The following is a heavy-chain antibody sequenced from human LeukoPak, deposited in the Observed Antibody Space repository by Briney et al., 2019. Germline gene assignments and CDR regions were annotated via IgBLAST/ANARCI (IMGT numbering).Heavy chain of an antibody. D-gene: IGHD2-15*01. Sequence: PSETLSLTCTASGGSISSYYWSWIRQPAGKGLEWIGRIYTSGSTNYNPSLKSRVTMSVDTSKNQFSLKLSSVTAADTAVYYCARDLAARDYYYMDVWGKGTTVTVSS. CDR2: IYTSGST. CDR1: GGSISSYY. CDR3: ARDLAARDYYYMDV. J-gene: IGHJ6*03. V-gene: IGHV4-4*07.